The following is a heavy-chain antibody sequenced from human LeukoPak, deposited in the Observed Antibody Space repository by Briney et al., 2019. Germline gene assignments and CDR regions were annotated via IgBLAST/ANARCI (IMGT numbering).Heavy chain of an antibody. Sequence: GGSLRLSCAASGFTFSSYSMNWVRQAPGKGLEWISYISSTSGTVYYADSAKGRFTISRDNAKNSLYLQMNSLRPEDTAVYYCARDPYSGSYGDYCYYYMDVWGKGTTVTISS. J-gene: IGHJ6*03. D-gene: IGHD1-26*01. CDR1: GFTFSSYS. CDR2: ISSTSGTV. CDR3: ARDPYSGSYGDYCYYYMDV. V-gene: IGHV3-48*04.